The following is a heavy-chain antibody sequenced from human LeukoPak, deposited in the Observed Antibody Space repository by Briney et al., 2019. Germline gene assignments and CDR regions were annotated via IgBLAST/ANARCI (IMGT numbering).Heavy chain of an antibody. V-gene: IGHV4-4*02. CDR1: GGSISSRNW. CDR2: IYHSGST. CDR3: ARLTAHQLLSVAFNWFDP. Sequence: PSETLSLTCAVSGGSISSRNWWSWVRQPPGKGLEWIGEIYHSGSTNYNPSLKSRVTISVDMSKNQISLKLSSVTAADTAVYYCARLTAHQLLSVAFNWFDPWGQGTLVTVSS. J-gene: IGHJ5*02. D-gene: IGHD2-2*01.